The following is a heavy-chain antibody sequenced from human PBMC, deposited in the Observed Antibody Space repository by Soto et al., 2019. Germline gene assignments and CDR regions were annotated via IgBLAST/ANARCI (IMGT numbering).Heavy chain of an antibody. V-gene: IGHV3-66*01. CDR2: IYSGGST. CDR1: GFTVSSNY. Sequence: GGSLRLSCGASGFTVSSNYMSWVRQAPGKGLEWVSVIYSGGSTYYADSVKGRFTISRDNSKNTLYLQMNSLRAEDTAVYYCARDSGDYYYYYMDVWGKGTTVTVSS. D-gene: IGHD6-25*01. J-gene: IGHJ6*03. CDR3: ARDSGDYYYYYMDV.